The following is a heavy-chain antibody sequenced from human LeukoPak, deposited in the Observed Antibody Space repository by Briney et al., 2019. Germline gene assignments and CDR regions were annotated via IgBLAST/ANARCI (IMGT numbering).Heavy chain of an antibody. CDR3: ARDKVLLWFGDSMTYNWFDP. J-gene: IGHJ5*02. Sequence: ASXXVSCKASGYTFTGYYMHWVRQAPGQGLEWMGRINPNSGGTNYAQKFQGRVTMNRDTSISTAYMELSRLRSDDTAVYYCARDKVLLWFGDSMTYNWFDPWGQGTLVTVSS. CDR1: GYTFTGYY. V-gene: IGHV1-2*06. CDR2: INPNSGGT. D-gene: IGHD3-10*01.